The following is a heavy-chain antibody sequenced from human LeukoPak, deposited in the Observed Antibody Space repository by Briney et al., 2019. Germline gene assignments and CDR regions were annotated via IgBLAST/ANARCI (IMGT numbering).Heavy chain of an antibody. CDR2: IYRDGST. D-gene: IGHD3-22*01. J-gene: IGHJ4*02. CDR1: EFTFSSYS. Sequence: PGGSLRLSCAASEFTFSSYSMNWVRQAPGKGLEWVSVIYRDGSTYYADSVKGRFTISRDNSKNTLYLQMNNLRAEDTAVYYCARAAYDSSGYTANHDYWGQGTLVTVSS. CDR3: ARAAYDSSGYTANHDY. V-gene: IGHV3-53*01.